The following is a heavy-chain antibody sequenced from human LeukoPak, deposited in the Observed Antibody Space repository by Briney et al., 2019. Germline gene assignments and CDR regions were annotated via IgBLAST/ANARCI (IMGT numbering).Heavy chain of an antibody. V-gene: IGHV3-74*01. CDR3: ARGGPSGYANCLDR. D-gene: IGHD5-12*01. CDR1: GFTFSSHW. Sequence: GGSLRLSCAASGFTFSSHWMHWVRQAPGKGLVWVSRMNSDGSSTSCADSVKGRFTISRDNAKNTLYLQMNSLRAEDTAVYYCARGGPSGYANCLDRWGQGTLVTVSS. CDR2: MNSDGSST. J-gene: IGHJ5*02.